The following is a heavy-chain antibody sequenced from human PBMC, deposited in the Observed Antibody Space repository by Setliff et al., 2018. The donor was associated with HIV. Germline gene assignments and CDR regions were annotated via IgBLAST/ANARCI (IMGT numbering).Heavy chain of an antibody. D-gene: IGHD3-22*01. V-gene: IGHV4-61*10. CDR1: GGSISSGGYY. CDR3: ARVGYYDSSFDY. Sequence: SETLSLTCTVSGGSISSGGYYWSWIRQPAGKGLEWIGKINHSGSTNYNPSLKSRVTISVDTSRNQFSLKLNSVTAADTAVYYCARVGYYDSSFDYWGQGTLVTVSS. CDR2: INHSGST. J-gene: IGHJ4*02.